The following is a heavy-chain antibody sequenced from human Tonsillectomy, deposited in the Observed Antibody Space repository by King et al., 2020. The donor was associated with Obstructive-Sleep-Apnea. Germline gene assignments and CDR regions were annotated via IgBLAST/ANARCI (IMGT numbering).Heavy chain of an antibody. CDR2: IYQNGNT. CDR3: ARVEGADSSGYFDY. V-gene: IGHV4-38-2*02. D-gene: IGHD3-22*01. CDR1: GYSISSGFY. Sequence: QLQESGPGLVKPSENLSLTCTVSGYSISSGFYWGWIRQPPGKGLEWIANIYQNGNTYYNPSLKSRVTISVDTSKNQFSLKLRSVTAADTAVYFCARVEGADSSGYFDYWGQGTLVTVSS. J-gene: IGHJ4*02.